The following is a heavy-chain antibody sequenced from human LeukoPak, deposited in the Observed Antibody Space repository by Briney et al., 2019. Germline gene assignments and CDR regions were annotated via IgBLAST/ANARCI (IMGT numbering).Heavy chain of an antibody. CDR2: ISGSGGST. D-gene: IGHD3-22*01. V-gene: IGHV3-23*01. CDR1: GFTFSSYA. CDR3: AKREEYYYDSSGPLRY. J-gene: IGHJ4*02. Sequence: GGSLRLSCAASGFTFSSYAMSWVRQAPGKGLEWVSAISGSGGSTYYADSVKGRFTISGDNSKNTLYLQMNSLRAEDTAVYYCAKREEYYYDSSGPLRYWGQGTLVTVSS.